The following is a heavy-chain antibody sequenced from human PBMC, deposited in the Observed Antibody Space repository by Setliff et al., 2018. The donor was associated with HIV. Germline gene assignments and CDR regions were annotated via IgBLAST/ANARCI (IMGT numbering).Heavy chain of an antibody. J-gene: IGHJ3*02. Sequence: PGGSLRLSCAAAGFTFRNYWMSWVRQAPGKGLEWVANIKQGGSEKYYVDSVKGRFTVSRDNAKNSLYLQMHSLRAEDTAVYYCARDREYYDSSGYYAVTAFDIWGQGTMVTVSS. V-gene: IGHV3-7*01. CDR2: IKQGGSEK. D-gene: IGHD3-22*01. CDR3: ARDREYYDSSGYYAVTAFDI. CDR1: GFTFRNYW.